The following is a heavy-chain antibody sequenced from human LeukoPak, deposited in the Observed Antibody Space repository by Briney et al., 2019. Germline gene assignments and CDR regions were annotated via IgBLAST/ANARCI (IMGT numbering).Heavy chain of an antibody. D-gene: IGHD3-3*01. J-gene: IGHJ3*02. CDR2: IKQDGSEK. V-gene: IGHV3-7*01. CDR1: GFTFSSYW. Sequence: GGSLRLSCAASGFTFSSYWMSWVRQAPGKGLEWVANIKQDGSEKYYVDSVKGRFTISRDNAKNSLYLRMNSLRAEDTAVYYCARDRAYYDFWDAFDIWGQGTMVTVSS. CDR3: ARDRAYYDFWDAFDI.